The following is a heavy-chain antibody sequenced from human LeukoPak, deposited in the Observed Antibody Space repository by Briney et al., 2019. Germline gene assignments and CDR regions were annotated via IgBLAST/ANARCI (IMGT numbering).Heavy chain of an antibody. Sequence: GGSLRLSCAASGFTFSSYAMSWVRQAPGKGLEWVSVVSGSGTNTYYADSVKGRFTISRDNSKNTLYLQMNSLRAEDTALYYCVKHSAPVLAAARFDYWGQGNLVTVSS. V-gene: IGHV3-23*01. CDR2: VSGSGTNT. CDR1: GFTFSSYA. J-gene: IGHJ4*02. D-gene: IGHD2-2*01. CDR3: VKHSAPVLAAARFDY.